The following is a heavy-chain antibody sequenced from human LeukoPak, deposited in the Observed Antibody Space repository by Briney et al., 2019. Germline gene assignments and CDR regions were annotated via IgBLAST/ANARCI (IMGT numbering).Heavy chain of an antibody. Sequence: GGSLRLSCAASGFTFEDYAMHWVRQVPGKGLEWVSGITWNSGSRGYADSVKGRFTISRDNAKNSLYLQMNSLSPEDTALYYCAKEAGRDDFWGYFDCWGQGTLVTVSS. D-gene: IGHD5-24*01. V-gene: IGHV3-9*01. J-gene: IGHJ4*02. CDR3: AKEAGRDDFWGYFDC. CDR1: GFTFEDYA. CDR2: ITWNSGSR.